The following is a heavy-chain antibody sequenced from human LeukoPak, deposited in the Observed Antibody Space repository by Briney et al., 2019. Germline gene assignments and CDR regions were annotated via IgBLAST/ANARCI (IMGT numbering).Heavy chain of an antibody. CDR2: IYTSGST. CDR1: GGSISSYY. D-gene: IGHD4-17*01. Sequence: PSETLSLTCTVSGGSISSYYWSWIRQPAGKGLEWIGRIYTSGSTNYNPSLKSRVTMSVDTSKNQFSLKLSSVTAADTAVYYCARGATVTPSYYHYGMDVWGQGTTVTVSS. V-gene: IGHV4-4*07. CDR3: ARGATVTPSYYHYGMDV. J-gene: IGHJ6*02.